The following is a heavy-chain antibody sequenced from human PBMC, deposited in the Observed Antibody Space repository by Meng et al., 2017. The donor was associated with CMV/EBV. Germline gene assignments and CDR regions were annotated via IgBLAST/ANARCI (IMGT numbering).Heavy chain of an antibody. CDR2: IKDNGGVK. D-gene: IGHD3-16*01. CDR3: ARDWADGFDY. V-gene: IGHV3-7*01. Sequence: ETLSLTCAASGFASSRFWMTWVRQPPGKGLEFVANIKDNGGVKEYADSLKGRFTISRDNARNSVYLQMTNVRAEDTAVYFCARDWADGFDYWGQGVLVTVSS. J-gene: IGHJ4*02. CDR1: GFASSRFW.